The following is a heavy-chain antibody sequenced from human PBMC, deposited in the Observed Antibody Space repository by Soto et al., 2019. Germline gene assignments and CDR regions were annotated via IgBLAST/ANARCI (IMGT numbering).Heavy chain of an antibody. V-gene: IGHV3-53*01. D-gene: IGHD4-17*01. CDR1: GFTVSSNY. CDR2: IYSGGST. CDR3: AREGDYGGNTLAFDI. J-gene: IGHJ3*02. Sequence: GGSLRLSCAASGFTVSSNYMSWVRQAPGKGLEWVSFIYSGGSTYYADSVKGRFTISRDNSKNTLYLQMNSLRAEDTAVYYCAREGDYGGNTLAFDIWGQGTMVTVSS.